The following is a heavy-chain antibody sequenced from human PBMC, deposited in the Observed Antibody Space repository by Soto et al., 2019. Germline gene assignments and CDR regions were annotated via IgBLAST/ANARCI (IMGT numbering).Heavy chain of an antibody. CDR2: IYYSGST. Sequence: SETLSLTCTVSGGSISSGDYYWSWIRQPPGKGLEWIGYIYYSGSTYYNPSLKSRVTISVDTSKNQFSLKLSSVTAADTAVYYCARGHSSSWWFDPWGQGTLVTVSS. J-gene: IGHJ5*02. V-gene: IGHV4-30-4*01. CDR1: GGSISSGDYY. D-gene: IGHD6-13*01. CDR3: ARGHSSSWWFDP.